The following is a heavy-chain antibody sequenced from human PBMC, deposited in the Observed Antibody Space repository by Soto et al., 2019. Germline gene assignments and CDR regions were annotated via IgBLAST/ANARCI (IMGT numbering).Heavy chain of an antibody. V-gene: IGHV1-69*01. D-gene: IGHD3-3*01. CDR2: IIPIFGTA. CDR1: GGTFSSYA. Sequence: QVQLVQSGAEVKKPGSSVKVSCKASGGTFSSYAISWVRQAPGQGLEWMGGIIPIFGTANYAQKFQGRVTITADETTSTAYMELSSLRSEDTAVYYCARYITIFGVANNWFDPWGQGTLVTVSS. J-gene: IGHJ5*02. CDR3: ARYITIFGVANNWFDP.